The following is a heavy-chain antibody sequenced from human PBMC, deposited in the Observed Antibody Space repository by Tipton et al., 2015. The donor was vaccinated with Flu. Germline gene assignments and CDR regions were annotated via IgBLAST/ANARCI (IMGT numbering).Heavy chain of an antibody. J-gene: IGHJ3*01. CDR1: GFTVSGHY. D-gene: IGHD6-19*01. Sequence: SGFTVSGHYMSWVRQGPGEGLRWISVIYSTTYIYYADSVKGRFTISRDISRNRVYLQMNNLRPDDTGLYYCARGVAGGFDVWCQGTMVAVSS. V-gene: IGHV3-66*02. CDR3: ARGVAGGFDV. CDR2: IYSTTYI.